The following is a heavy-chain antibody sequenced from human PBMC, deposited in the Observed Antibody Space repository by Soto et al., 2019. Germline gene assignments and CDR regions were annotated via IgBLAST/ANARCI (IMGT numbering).Heavy chain of an antibody. CDR2: ISPRSNYR. CDR1: GFSFSDHN. V-gene: IGHV3-11*05. D-gene: IGHD2-21*01. J-gene: IGHJ4*02. Sequence: QIQLVESGGGLVKPGGSLRLSCAASGFSFSDHNMSWIRQAPGKGLEWLSYISPRSNYREYADSVKGRHTISRDNAKKSLFLQMNSLRAEDTGVYYCVRGGGGGQFDSWGQGTLVTVSS. CDR3: VRGGGGGQFDS.